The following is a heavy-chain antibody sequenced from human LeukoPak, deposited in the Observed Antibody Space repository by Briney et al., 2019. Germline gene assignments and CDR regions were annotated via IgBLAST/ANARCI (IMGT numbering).Heavy chain of an antibody. D-gene: IGHD2-2*01. Sequence: PSETLSLTCTVSGYSINSGYYWVWIRQPPGKGLEWIGSIYRTGSTNYNPSLKSRVTISVDTSKNQFSLKVRPVTAADTAVYYCARGDCSSTICYSPMDVWGKGTTVTVSS. CDR1: GYSINSGYY. J-gene: IGHJ6*03. V-gene: IGHV4-38-2*02. CDR3: ARGDCSSTICYSPMDV. CDR2: IYRTGST.